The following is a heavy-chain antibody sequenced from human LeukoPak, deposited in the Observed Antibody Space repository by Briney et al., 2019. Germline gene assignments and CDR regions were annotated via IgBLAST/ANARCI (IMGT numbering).Heavy chain of an antibody. CDR1: GGSISSGDYY. CDR2: IYYSGST. Sequence: TSETLSLTCTVSGGSISSGDYYWSWIRQPPGKGLEWIGYIYYSGSTYYNPSLKSRVTISVDTSKNQFSLKLSSVTAADTAVYYCARGVRPDMTTVVTTLDYWGQGTLVTVSS. J-gene: IGHJ4*02. CDR3: ARGVRPDMTTVVTTLDY. V-gene: IGHV4-30-4*01. D-gene: IGHD4-23*01.